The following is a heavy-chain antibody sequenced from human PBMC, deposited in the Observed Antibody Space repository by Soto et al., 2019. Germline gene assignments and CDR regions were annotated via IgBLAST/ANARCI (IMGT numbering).Heavy chain of an antibody. CDR3: VREGGQWLSNRGFDY. J-gene: IGHJ4*02. V-gene: IGHV3-30-3*01. Sequence: QVQLVDSGGGVVQPGRSLRLSCAASGFIFSNYALHWVRQAPGKGLEWVAVISYDGTDKDYADSVKGRFTISRDSSKNTLYVQMNSLRPEDTALYYYVREGGQWLSNRGFDYWGQGTLVTVSS. CDR2: ISYDGTDK. CDR1: GFIFSNYA. D-gene: IGHD6-19*01.